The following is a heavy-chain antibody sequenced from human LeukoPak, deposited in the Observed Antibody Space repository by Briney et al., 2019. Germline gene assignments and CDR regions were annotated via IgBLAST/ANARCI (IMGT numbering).Heavy chain of an antibody. CDR1: GDISSSDY. J-gene: IGHJ4*02. CDR3: AREVVGTTIKNFDS. Sequence: GASVKVSCMASGDISSSDYIHWVRQAPGQGLEWMGTINPSGGNTGYAQKFHGRVSMTRDTSTSTVYMDLSSLKSEDTAMYYCAREVVGTTIKNFDSWGQGTLVTVSS. CDR2: INPSGGNT. V-gene: IGHV1-46*01. D-gene: IGHD4-11*01.